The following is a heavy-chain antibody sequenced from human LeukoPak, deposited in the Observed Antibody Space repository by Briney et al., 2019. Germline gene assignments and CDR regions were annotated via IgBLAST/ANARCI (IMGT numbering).Heavy chain of an antibody. CDR3: ARVCSSTSCRDAFDI. D-gene: IGHD2-2*01. V-gene: IGHV4-59*10. J-gene: IGHJ3*02. Sequence: SETLSLTCAVYGGSFSGYYWSWIRQPAGKGLEWIGRIYTSGSTNYNPSLKSRVTISVDTSKNQFSLKLSSVTAADTAVYYCARVCSSTSCRDAFDIWGQGTMVTVSS. CDR2: IYTSGST. CDR1: GGSFSGYY.